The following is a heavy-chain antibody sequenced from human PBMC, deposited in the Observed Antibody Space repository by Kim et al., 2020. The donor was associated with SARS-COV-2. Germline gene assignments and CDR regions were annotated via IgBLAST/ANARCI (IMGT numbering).Heavy chain of an antibody. Sequence: YADSVKGRFTNSRENSRNPQYLRMSSLGAEDTAVYYCGKPPRGAVASSDYWGQGTLVTVSS. V-gene: IGHV3-23*01. D-gene: IGHD6-19*01. CDR3: GKPPRGAVASSDY. J-gene: IGHJ4*02.